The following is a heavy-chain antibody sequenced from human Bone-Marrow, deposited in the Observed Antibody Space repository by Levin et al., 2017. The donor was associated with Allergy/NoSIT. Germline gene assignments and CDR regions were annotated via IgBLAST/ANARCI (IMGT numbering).Heavy chain of an antibody. V-gene: IGHV4-59*01. D-gene: IGHD2-8*02. CDR1: GGSISTYY. Sequence: SETLSLTCTVSGGSISTYYWSWIRQPPGKGLEWIGYIYYSGSTNYNPSLKSRVTISVDTSKNQFSLKLSSLTAADTAVYYCARVLVDDRTGVDAFDVWGQGTTVTVSS. CDR3: ARVLVDDRTGVDAFDV. CDR2: IYYSGST. J-gene: IGHJ3*01.